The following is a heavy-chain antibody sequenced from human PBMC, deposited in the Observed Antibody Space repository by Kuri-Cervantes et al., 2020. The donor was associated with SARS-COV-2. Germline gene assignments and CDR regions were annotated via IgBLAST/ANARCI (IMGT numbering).Heavy chain of an antibody. CDR1: GGSISSSSYY. CDR2: IYYSGST. V-gene: IGHV4-39*07. D-gene: IGHD2-21*02. CDR3: ARGRCTGDCHPYYYYAMDV. J-gene: IGHJ6*02. Sequence: SETLSLTCTVSGGSISSSSYYWGWIHQPPGKGLEWIGSIYYSGSTYYSPSLKSRVTMSVDSSKNQFSLQLSSVTAADTAVYYCARGRCTGDCHPYYYYAMDVWGQGTTVTVSS.